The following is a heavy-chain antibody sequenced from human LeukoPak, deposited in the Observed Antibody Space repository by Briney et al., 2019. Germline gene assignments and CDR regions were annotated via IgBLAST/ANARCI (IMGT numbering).Heavy chain of an antibody. CDR1: GGSIGSSSYY. Sequence: KPSETLSLTCTVSGGSIGSSSYYWGWIRQPPGEGLEWIGSIYYSGNTYCNPSLKSRVTISVDTSKNQFSLKLNSVTAADTAVYYCARLYDSGTYPDYWGQGTLVTVSS. D-gene: IGHD3-10*01. CDR2: IYYSGNT. V-gene: IGHV4-39*01. CDR3: ARLYDSGTYPDY. J-gene: IGHJ4*02.